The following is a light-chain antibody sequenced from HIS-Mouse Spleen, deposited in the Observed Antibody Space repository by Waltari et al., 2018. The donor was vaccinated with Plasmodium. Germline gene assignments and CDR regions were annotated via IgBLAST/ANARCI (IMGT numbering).Light chain of an antibody. Sequence: EIVLTQSPATLSLSPGERATLPCRASQVVSSYLAWYQQKPGQAPRLLIYDASNRATGIPARFSGSGSGTDFTLTISSLEPEDFAVYYCQQRSNWPPITFGQGTRLEMK. J-gene: IGKJ5*01. CDR3: QQRSNWPPIT. CDR2: DAS. V-gene: IGKV3-11*01. CDR1: QVVSSY.